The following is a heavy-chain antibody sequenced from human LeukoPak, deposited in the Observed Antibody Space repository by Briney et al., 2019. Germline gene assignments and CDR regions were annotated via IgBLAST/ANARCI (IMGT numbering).Heavy chain of an antibody. Sequence: ASVKVSCKASGGTFSSYAISWVRQAPGQGLEWMGRIIPILGIANYAQKFQGRVTITADKSTSTAYMELSSLRSEDTAVYYCARDTTPNTIFGVVANYGMDVWGQGTTVTVSS. CDR3: ARDTTPNTIFGVVANYGMDV. CDR2: IIPILGIA. D-gene: IGHD3-3*01. V-gene: IGHV1-69*04. J-gene: IGHJ6*02. CDR1: GGTFSSYA.